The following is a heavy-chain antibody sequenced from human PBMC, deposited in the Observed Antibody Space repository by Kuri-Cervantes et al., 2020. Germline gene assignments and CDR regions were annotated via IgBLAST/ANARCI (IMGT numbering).Heavy chain of an antibody. CDR2: IYYSGST. J-gene: IGHJ3*02. Sequence: SETLSLTCTVSGGSISSYYWSWIRRPPGKGLEWIGYIYYSGSTNYNPSLKSRVTISVDTSKNQFSLKLSSVTAADTAVYYCARDRWDYIWGSYRYEGHDAFDIWGQGTMVTVSS. CDR1: GGSISSYY. V-gene: IGHV4-59*12. D-gene: IGHD3-16*02. CDR3: ARDRWDYIWGSYRYEGHDAFDI.